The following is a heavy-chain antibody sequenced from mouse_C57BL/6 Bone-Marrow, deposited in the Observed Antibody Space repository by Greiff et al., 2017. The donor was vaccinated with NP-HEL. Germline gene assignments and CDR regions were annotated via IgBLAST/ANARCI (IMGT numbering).Heavy chain of an antibody. CDR2: IHPNSGST. CDR1: GYTFTSYG. CDR3: ARGTY. J-gene: IGHJ3*01. Sequence: QVQLQQPGAGLVKPGASVKLSCKASGYTFTSYGMHWVSQRPGQGLEWIGKIHPNSGSTNYNEKFKGKSTLTVDKSTITPYMQLSSLTSEDTAVYYCARGTYWGQGTLVTVSA. V-gene: IGHV1-64*01.